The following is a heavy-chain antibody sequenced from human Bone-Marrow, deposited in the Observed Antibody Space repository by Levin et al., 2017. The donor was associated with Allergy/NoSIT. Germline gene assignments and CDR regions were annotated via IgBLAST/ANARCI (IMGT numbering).Heavy chain of an antibody. D-gene: IGHD5-12*01. V-gene: IGHV3-33*01. Sequence: GGSLRLSCAASGFTFTSYGMHWVRQAPGKGLEWVAVIWYSGSRQYYGESVKGRFTISRDSSKNTLFLQMNNLTVEYTAVYFCARDIGYEATFYGLDVWGQGTTVTVSS. CDR1: GFTFTSYG. CDR3: ARDIGYEATFYGLDV. J-gene: IGHJ6*02. CDR2: IWYSGSRQ.